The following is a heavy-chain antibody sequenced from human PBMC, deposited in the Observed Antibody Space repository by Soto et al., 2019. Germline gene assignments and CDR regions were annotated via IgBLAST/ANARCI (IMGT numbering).Heavy chain of an antibody. Sequence: PSETLSLTCAVSGGSINSSHWWSWVRQPPGKGLEWIGEIYHSGTTYYNPSLKSRVTMSVDTSKNQFSLKLTSVTAVDTAVYYCARREIQGPIDYWGQGTLVTVSS. V-gene: IGHV4-4*02. CDR2: IYHSGTT. CDR3: ARREIQGPIDY. D-gene: IGHD1-26*01. CDR1: GGSINSSHW. J-gene: IGHJ4*02.